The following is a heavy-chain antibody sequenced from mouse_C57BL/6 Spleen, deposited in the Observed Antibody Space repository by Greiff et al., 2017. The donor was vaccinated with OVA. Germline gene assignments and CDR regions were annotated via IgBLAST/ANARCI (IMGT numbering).Heavy chain of an antibody. CDR1: GYTFTSYW. CDR3: ARWDYDRVDY. CDR2: IDPSDSYT. V-gene: IGHV1-50*01. J-gene: IGHJ2*01. D-gene: IGHD2-4*01. Sequence: QVQLQQPGAELVKPGASVKLSCKASGYTFTSYWMQWVKQRPGQGLEWIGEIDPSDSYTNYNQKFKGKATLSVDTSSNTAYLQLSSLTSEDSAVYYCARWDYDRVDYWGQGTTLTVSS.